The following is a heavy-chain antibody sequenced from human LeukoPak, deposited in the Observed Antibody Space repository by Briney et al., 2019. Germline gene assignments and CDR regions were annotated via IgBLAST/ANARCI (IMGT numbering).Heavy chain of an antibody. CDR2: IYPSRST. J-gene: IGHJ3*02. V-gene: IGHV4-4*07. CDR1: GDSISSYY. CDR3: ATNGPAYSYGPWDDAFDI. Sequence: SETLSLTCTVSGDSISSYYWSWIRQPAGKGLEWIGRIYPSRSTNYNPSLKSRVTMSVDTSENQFSLKLSSVTAADTAVYYCATNGPAYSYGPWDDAFDIWGQGTTVTVSS. D-gene: IGHD5-18*01.